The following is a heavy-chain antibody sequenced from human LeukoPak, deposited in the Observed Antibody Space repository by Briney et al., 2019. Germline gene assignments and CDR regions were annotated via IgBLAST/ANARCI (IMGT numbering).Heavy chain of an antibody. CDR2: ISHSSTYT. J-gene: IGHJ6*02. V-gene: IGHV3-11*06. CDR3: ARASSMDV. CDR1: GFTFSDYY. Sequence: GGSLRLSCAASGFTFSDYYMNWIRQAPGKGLEWVSDISHSSTYTNYADSVKGRFTISRDNAKNSLYLQMGSLRAEDTAVYYCARASSMDVWGQGTTVTVSS.